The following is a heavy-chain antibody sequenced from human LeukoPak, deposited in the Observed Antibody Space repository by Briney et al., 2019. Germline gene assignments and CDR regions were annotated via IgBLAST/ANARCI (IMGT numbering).Heavy chain of an antibody. CDR2: IYYSGST. Sequence: SETLSLTCTVSGGSISSYYWSWIRQPPGKGLEWIGYIYYSGSTNYNPSLKSRVTISVDTSKNQFSPKLSSVTAADTAVYYCARYYYDSSGYYYYYYMDVWGKGTTVTVSS. CDR1: GGSISSYY. V-gene: IGHV4-59*01. J-gene: IGHJ6*03. D-gene: IGHD3-22*01. CDR3: ARYYYDSSGYYYYYYMDV.